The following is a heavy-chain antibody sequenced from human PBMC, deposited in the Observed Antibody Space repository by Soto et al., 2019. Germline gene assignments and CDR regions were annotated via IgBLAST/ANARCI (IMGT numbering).Heavy chain of an antibody. Sequence: QVKLVQSGTEVKKPGASIKVSCKASGYSFATSGMSWVRQAPGQGLEWMGWISAYNGNTNYDQNLQDRVTMTIDTSTSTAYLEVRNLRSDDTAVYYCARAGQYYDASGYANWGQGTLVTVSS. CDR3: ARAGQYYDASGYAN. CDR1: GYSFATSG. J-gene: IGHJ4*02. CDR2: ISAYNGNT. D-gene: IGHD3-22*01. V-gene: IGHV1-18*01.